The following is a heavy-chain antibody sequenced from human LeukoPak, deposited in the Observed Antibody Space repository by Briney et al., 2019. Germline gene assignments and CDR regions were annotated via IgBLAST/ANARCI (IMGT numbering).Heavy chain of an antibody. Sequence: GGSLRLSCVASGFTLSNYNMNWVRQAPGKGLEWVSYLNGGGSTTYYADAVKGRFAVSRDSGENSLFLQMNSLRAEDTAVYYCARDRLGATANAFDIWGQGTMVTVSS. V-gene: IGHV3-48*04. CDR3: ARDRLGATANAFDI. CDR1: GFTLSNYN. CDR2: LNGGGSTT. J-gene: IGHJ3*02. D-gene: IGHD2-21*02.